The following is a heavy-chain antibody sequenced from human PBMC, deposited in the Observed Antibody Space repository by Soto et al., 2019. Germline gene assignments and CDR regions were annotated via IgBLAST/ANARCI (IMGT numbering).Heavy chain of an antibody. Sequence: GASVKVSCKASGYTFTGYYMHWVRQAPGQGLEWMGWINPNSGGTNYAQKFQGWVTMTRDTSISTAYMELSRLRSDDTAVYYCARGPPFDGDYYTGDYYYYYYMDVWGKGTTVTVSS. CDR2: INPNSGGT. D-gene: IGHD4-17*01. CDR3: ARGPPFDGDYYTGDYYYYYYMDV. CDR1: GYTFTGYY. V-gene: IGHV1-2*04. J-gene: IGHJ6*03.